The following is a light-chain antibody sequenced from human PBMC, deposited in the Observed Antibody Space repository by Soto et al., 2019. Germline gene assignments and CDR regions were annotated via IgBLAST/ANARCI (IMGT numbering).Light chain of an antibody. CDR1: QSVGSY. V-gene: IGKV3-11*01. CDR2: DAS. CDR3: QQRSNWPPA. Sequence: EIVLTQSPATLSLSPGERATLSCRATQSVGSYLAWYQHRPGQAPRLLIYDASNRATGIPARFSGSGSGTDFTLTISSLEPEDCAVYYCQQRSNWPPAFGGGTKVEVK. J-gene: IGKJ4*01.